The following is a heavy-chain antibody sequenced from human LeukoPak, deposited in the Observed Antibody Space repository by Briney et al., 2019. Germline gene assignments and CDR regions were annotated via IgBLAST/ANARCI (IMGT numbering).Heavy chain of an antibody. CDR3: ARHSYSSSWFDY. V-gene: IGHV4-39*01. CDR1: GGSISSSSYY. Sequence: SETLSLTCTVSGGSISSSSYYWGWIRQPPGKGLERIGSIYYSGSTYYNPSLKSRVTISVDTSKNQFSLKLSSVTAADTAVYYCARHSYSSSWFDYWGQGTLVTVSS. CDR2: IYYSGST. D-gene: IGHD6-13*01. J-gene: IGHJ4*02.